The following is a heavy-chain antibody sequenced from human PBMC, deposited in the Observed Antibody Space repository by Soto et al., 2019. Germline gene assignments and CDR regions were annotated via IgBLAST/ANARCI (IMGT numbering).Heavy chain of an antibody. CDR3: ARSQGAYYYYGMDV. CDR2: INHSGST. J-gene: IGHJ6*02. Sequence: SETLSLTCAVYGGSFSGYYWSWIRQPPGKGLEWIGEINHSGSTNYNPSLKSRVTISVDTSKNQFSLKVRSVIAADTAVYYCARSQGAYYYYGMDVWGQGTTVTVSS. V-gene: IGHV4-34*01. CDR1: GGSFSGYY.